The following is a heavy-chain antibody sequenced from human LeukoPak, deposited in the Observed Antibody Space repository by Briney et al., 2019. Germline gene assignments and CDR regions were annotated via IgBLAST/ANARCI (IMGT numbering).Heavy chain of an antibody. CDR3: ARLGYYDILTGPKEPNWFDP. D-gene: IGHD3-9*01. CDR1: GYSFTSYW. V-gene: IGHV5-10-1*01. Sequence: GESLQISCKGSGYSFTSYWISWVRQVPGKGLEWMGRIDPSDSYTNYSPSFQGHVTISADKSISTAYLQWSSLKASDTAMYYCARLGYYDILTGPKEPNWFDPWGQGTLVTVSS. J-gene: IGHJ5*02. CDR2: IDPSDSYT.